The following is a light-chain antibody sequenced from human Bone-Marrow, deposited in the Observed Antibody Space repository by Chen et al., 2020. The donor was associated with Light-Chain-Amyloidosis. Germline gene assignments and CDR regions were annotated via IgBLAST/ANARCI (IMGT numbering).Light chain of an antibody. CDR3: GTWDDSVRGPV. CDR1: TSNIGTNF. Sequence: QSILPQPPSASGTPGQRVTLSCSGNTSNIGTNFVHWYQHLPGTAPKLLISRNTQRPSGVPARFSGSKSGNSASLTISGLRSEDEADYYCGTWDDSVRGPVFGGGTKLTVL. V-gene: IGLV1-47*01. CDR2: RNT. J-gene: IGLJ3*02.